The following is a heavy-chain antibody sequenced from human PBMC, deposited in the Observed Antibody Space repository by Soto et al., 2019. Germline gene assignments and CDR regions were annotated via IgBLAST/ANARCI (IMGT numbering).Heavy chain of an antibody. D-gene: IGHD3-22*01. CDR2: NYYSGIT. CDR3: ARLVYDSSTDRSV. Sequence: SETLSLTCTVSGGSISSGGYYWTWIRQHPGKGLEWIGYNYYSGITYYNPSLKSRVTISLDTSKNQFSLKLSSVTAADTAVYYCARLVYDSSTDRSVWGQGTLVTVSS. J-gene: IGHJ4*02. V-gene: IGHV4-31*03. CDR1: GGSISSGGYY.